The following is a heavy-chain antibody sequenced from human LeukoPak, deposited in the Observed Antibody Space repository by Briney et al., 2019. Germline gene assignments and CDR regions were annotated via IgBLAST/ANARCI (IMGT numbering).Heavy chain of an antibody. V-gene: IGHV4-59*11. CDR1: GGSISSHY. CDR3: ARDESGSTYGDNYYYYGMDV. J-gene: IGHJ6*02. CDR2: VENYGRT. Sequence: SETLSLTCTVSGGSISSHYWSWIRQPPGKGLEWIGYVENYGRTECIPSLQSRVTLSVDTSKNQFSLKLNSVTAADTAVYYCARDESGSTYGDNYYYYGMDVWGQGTTVTVSS. D-gene: IGHD1-26*01.